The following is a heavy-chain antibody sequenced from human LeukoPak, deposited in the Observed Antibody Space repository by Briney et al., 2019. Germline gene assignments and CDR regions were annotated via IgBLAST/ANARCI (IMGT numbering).Heavy chain of an antibody. D-gene: IGHD3-3*01. J-gene: IGHJ4*02. Sequence: SETLSLTCAVYGGSFSGYYWSWIRQPPGKGLEWIGEINHSGSTNCNPSLKSRVTISVDTSKNQFSLKLSSVTAADTAVYYCARGGEHYDFWSGYYYYFDYWGQGTLVTVSS. CDR3: ARGGEHYDFWSGYYYYFDY. CDR1: GGSFSGYY. CDR2: INHSGST. V-gene: IGHV4-34*01.